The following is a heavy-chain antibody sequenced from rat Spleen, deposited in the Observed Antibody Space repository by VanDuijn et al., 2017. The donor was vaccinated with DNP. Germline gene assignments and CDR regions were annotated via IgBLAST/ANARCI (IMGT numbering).Heavy chain of an antibody. V-gene: IGHV2-19*01. CDR2: ISVGGNT. CDR3: ARDRPNYGYYGYAMDA. Sequence: QVQLKESGPGMVQPSQTLSLTCTVSGFSFTDYSVHWVRQPPGEVLEWIAAISVGGNTYYNSALKSRLSISRDTSKSQVFLKMNSLQTEDTATYYCARDRPNYGYYGYAMDAWGQGTSVTVSS. CDR1: GFSFTDYS. J-gene: IGHJ4*01. D-gene: IGHD1-11*01.